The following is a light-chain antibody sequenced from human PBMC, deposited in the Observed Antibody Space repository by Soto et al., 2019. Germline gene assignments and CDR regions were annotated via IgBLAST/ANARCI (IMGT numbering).Light chain of an antibody. CDR2: GNN. CDR3: QSYDSSLSAGV. Sequence: QSVLTQPPSVSGAPGQRVTISCTESSSNIGAGYDVHWYQQLPGTAPKLLIYGNNNRPSGVPDRFSGSKSGTSASLAITGLQAEDEADYYCQSYDSSLSAGVFGGGTKLTVL. J-gene: IGLJ3*02. V-gene: IGLV1-40*01. CDR1: SSNIGAGYD.